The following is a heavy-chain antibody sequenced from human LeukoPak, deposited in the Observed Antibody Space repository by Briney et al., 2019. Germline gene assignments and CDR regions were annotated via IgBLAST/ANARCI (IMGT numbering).Heavy chain of an antibody. J-gene: IGHJ6*03. CDR3: ARSAAGTAYYYYYYYMDV. Sequence: ASVKVSCKASGGTFSSYAISWVRQAPGQGLEWMGWINPNSGGTNYAQKFQGRVTMTRDTSSSTAYMELSRLRSDDTAVYYCARSAAGTAYYYYYYYMDVWGKGTTVTISS. CDR2: INPNSGGT. V-gene: IGHV1-2*02. D-gene: IGHD6-13*01. CDR1: GGTFSSYA.